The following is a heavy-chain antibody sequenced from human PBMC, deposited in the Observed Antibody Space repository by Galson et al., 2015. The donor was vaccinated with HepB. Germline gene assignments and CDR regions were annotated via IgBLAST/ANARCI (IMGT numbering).Heavy chain of an antibody. V-gene: IGHV1-2*02. Sequence: SVKVSCKASGYTFSGYYMHWVRQAPGQGLEWMGWINPNSGGTNYALKFHGRVTMTRDTSISTAYMELSRLRSDDTALYYCARVIVGATFYYYGMDVWGQGTTVTVSS. J-gene: IGHJ6*02. CDR1: GYTFSGYY. CDR3: ARVIVGATFYYYGMDV. CDR2: INPNSGGT. D-gene: IGHD1-26*01.